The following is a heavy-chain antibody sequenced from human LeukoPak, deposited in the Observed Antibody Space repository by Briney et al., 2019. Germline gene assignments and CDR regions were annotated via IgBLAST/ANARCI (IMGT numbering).Heavy chain of an antibody. Sequence: GGSPRLSCAASGFTFSSYAMNWVRQAPGKGLEWVSIIFGSGDTTYYADSVRGRFTVSRDNSKNTLYLQMNSLRPEDTAMYYCAKRNTMVRGGPSFDYWGQGILVTVSS. D-gene: IGHD3-10*01. CDR3: AKRNTMVRGGPSFDY. CDR1: GFTFSSYA. CDR2: IFGSGDTT. J-gene: IGHJ4*02. V-gene: IGHV3-23*01.